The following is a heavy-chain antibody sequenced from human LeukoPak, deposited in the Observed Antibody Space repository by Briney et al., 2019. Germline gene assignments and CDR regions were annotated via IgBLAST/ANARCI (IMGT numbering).Heavy chain of an antibody. D-gene: IGHD3-10*01. CDR1: GYTFTSYD. CDR3: ARCGESDLDWGNWFDP. CDR2: MNPNSGNT. J-gene: IGHJ5*02. V-gene: IGHV1-8*03. Sequence: ASVKVSCKASGYTFTSYDINWVRQATGQGLEWMGWMNPNSGNTGYAQKLQGRVIITRNTSISTAYMELSSLRSEDTAVYYCARCGESDLDWGNWFDPWGQGTLVTVSS.